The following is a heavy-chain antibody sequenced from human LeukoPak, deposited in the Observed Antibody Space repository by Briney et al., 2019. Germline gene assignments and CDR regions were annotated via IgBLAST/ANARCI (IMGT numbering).Heavy chain of an antibody. V-gene: IGHV3-23*01. J-gene: IGHJ3*02. D-gene: IGHD5-24*01. CDR1: GFTFANYA. CDR2: LTDSGGTT. CDR3: AKKRDAFDI. Sequence: PGGSLRLSCVASGFTFANYAMGWLRQAPGRRPEWVPSLTDSGGTTYYVDSVKGRFAISRDNSKNTLYLHMNSLRAEDTAVYYCAKKRDAFDIWGQGTVVTVSS.